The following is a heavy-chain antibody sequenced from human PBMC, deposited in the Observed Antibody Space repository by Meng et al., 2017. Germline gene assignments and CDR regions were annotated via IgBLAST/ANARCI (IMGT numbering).Heavy chain of an antibody. V-gene: IGHV3-11*04. Sequence: GGFLRLPCAASGFTFSDYYMSWSRQAPGKGLEWVSYISRSRSTIYYADSVKTRFTISRDNAKNALYLQMNSLRAEDTAVYYCARGGYDSSGPSYFDYWGQRTLVTVSS. CDR2: ISRSRSTI. J-gene: IGHJ4*02. CDR3: ARGGYDSSGPSYFDY. D-gene: IGHD3-22*01. CDR1: GFTFSDYY.